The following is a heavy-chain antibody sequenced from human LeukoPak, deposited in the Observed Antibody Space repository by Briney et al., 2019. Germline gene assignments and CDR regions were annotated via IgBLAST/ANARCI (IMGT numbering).Heavy chain of an antibody. Sequence: PGRSLRLSCAASGFTFSSYGMHWVRHAPGKGLEWVAVIWYDGSNKYYADSVKGRFTISRDNSKNTLYLQMNSLRAEDTAVYYCARGMGDSHDYWGQGTLVTVSS. CDR3: ARGMGDSHDY. CDR2: IWYDGSNK. D-gene: IGHD2-21*02. CDR1: GFTFSSYG. J-gene: IGHJ4*02. V-gene: IGHV3-33*01.